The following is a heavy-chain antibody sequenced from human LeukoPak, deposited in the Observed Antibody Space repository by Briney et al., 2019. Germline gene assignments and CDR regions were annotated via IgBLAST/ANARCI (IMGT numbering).Heavy chain of an antibody. J-gene: IGHJ4*02. CDR2: IYYSGAT. CDR1: GVSISSGDYY. V-gene: IGHV4-30-4*01. Sequence: SETLSLTCSVSGVSISSGDYYWSWIRQPPGKGLEWIGHIYYSGATDYNPTLRSRVSISVDTSKNQFSLKLSSVTAADTAVYYCARDRYFIGFDYWGQGTLVTVSS. CDR3: ARDRYFIGFDY. D-gene: IGHD3-9*01.